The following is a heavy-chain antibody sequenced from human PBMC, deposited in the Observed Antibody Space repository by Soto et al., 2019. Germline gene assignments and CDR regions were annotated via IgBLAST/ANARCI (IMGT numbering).Heavy chain of an antibody. CDR1: GFTFDDYA. CDR2: ISWNSGSI. V-gene: IGHV3-9*01. J-gene: IGHJ5*02. Sequence: EVQLVESGGGLVQPGRSLRLSCAASGFTFDDYAMHWVRQAPGKGLEWVSGISWNSGSIGYADSVKGRFTISRDNAKNSLYLQMNSLRAEDTALYYCAKDFGFDPWGQVTLVTVSS. CDR3: AKDFGFDP.